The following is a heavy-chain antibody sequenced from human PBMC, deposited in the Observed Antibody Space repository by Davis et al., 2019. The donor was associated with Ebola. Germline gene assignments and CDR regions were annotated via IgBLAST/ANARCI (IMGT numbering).Heavy chain of an antibody. V-gene: IGHV3-7*01. D-gene: IGHD3/OR15-3a*01. J-gene: IGHJ6*02. CDR1: GFSLSNYW. Sequence: GESLKISCAASGFSLSNYWMNWVRQAPGQGLEWVALINQDGSEKHYVDSVMGRFTISRDNSKNSLYLQMSSLRAEDTATYYCAGGTGWLAVVWGQGTTVTVSS. CDR3: AGGTGWLAVV. CDR2: INQDGSEK.